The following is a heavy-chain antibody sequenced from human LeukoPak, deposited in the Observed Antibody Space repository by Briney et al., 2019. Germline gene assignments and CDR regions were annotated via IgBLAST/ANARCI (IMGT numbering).Heavy chain of an antibody. Sequence: GGSLRLSCAASGFTFTSYWMSWVRQAPRKGLEWVANIKQDVTEKYYVDSVKGRFTISRDNAKNSLYLQMNSLRAEDTAVYYCARDIRVTATLNYYYYSMDVWGQGTTVTVSS. CDR1: GFTFTSYW. D-gene: IGHD2-15*01. J-gene: IGHJ6*02. V-gene: IGHV3-7*05. CDR2: IKQDVTEK. CDR3: ARDIRVTATLNYYYYSMDV.